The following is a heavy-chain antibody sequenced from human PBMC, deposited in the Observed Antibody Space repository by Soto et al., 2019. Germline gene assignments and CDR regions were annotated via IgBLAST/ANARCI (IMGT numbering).Heavy chain of an antibody. Sequence: SETLSLTCAVSGGSISSSNWWSWVRQPPGKGLEWIGEIYHSGSTNYNPSLKSRVTISVDKSKNQFSLKLSSVTAADTAVYYCASRRNYYDSRGYSESVDYWGQGTLVT. CDR1: GGSISSSNW. D-gene: IGHD3-22*01. J-gene: IGHJ4*02. V-gene: IGHV4-4*02. CDR3: ASRRNYYDSRGYSESVDY. CDR2: IYHSGST.